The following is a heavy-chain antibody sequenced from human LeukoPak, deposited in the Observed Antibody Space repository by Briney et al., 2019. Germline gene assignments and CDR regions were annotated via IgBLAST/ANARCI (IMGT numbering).Heavy chain of an antibody. J-gene: IGHJ6*03. CDR2: IYTSGST. V-gene: IGHV4-4*07. Sequence: PSETLSLTCTVSGGSISSYYWSWIRQPARKGLEWIGRIYTSGSTNYNPSLKSRVTMSVDTSKNQFSLKLSSVTAADTAVYYCARDFGATIRYYYYMDVWGKGTTVTVSS. CDR3: ARDFGATIRYYYYMDV. CDR1: GGSISSYY. D-gene: IGHD5-12*01.